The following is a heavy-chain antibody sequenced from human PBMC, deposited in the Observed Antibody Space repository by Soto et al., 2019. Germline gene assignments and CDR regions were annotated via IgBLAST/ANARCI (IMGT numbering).Heavy chain of an antibody. Sequence: SETLSLTCPVSGGSISDTSYFWSWVRQPPGKGLEWIGHIYFTGSTYFNPSLKSRVSMSVDTSRNQFSLKLNSMTAADTAIYYCARSRRSSPDEYYFDSWGQGTLVTVSS. D-gene: IGHD1-26*01. CDR1: GGSISDTSYF. J-gene: IGHJ4*02. CDR3: ARSRRSSPDEYYFDS. V-gene: IGHV4-30-4*01. CDR2: IYFTGST.